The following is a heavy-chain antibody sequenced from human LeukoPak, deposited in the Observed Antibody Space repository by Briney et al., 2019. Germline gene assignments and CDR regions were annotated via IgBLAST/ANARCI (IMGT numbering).Heavy chain of an antibody. CDR2: ISSSSSTI. Sequence: GGSLRLSCAASGFTFSSYSMNWVRQAPGKGLEWVSYISSSSSTIYYADSVKGRFTISRDNAKNSLYLQMNSLRAEDTAVYYCARDGHYYDFWSGYYTDTVLHYFDYWGQGTLVTVSS. D-gene: IGHD3-3*01. J-gene: IGHJ4*02. CDR1: GFTFSSYS. V-gene: IGHV3-48*01. CDR3: ARDGHYYDFWSGYYTDTVLHYFDY.